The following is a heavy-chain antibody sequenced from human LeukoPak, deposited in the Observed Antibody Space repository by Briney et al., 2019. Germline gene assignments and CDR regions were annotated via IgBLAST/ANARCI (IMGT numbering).Heavy chain of an antibody. CDR3: ARSRYYYDSSGLPNNYGMDV. V-gene: IGHV1-69*13. D-gene: IGHD3-22*01. CDR1: GGTFSSYA. CDR2: IIPIFGTA. Sequence: SVKVSCKASGGTFSSYAISWVRQAPGQGLERMGGIIPIFGTANYAQKFQGRVTITADESTSTAYMELSSLRSEDTAVYYCARSRYYYDSSGLPNNYGMDVWGQGTTVTVSS. J-gene: IGHJ6*02.